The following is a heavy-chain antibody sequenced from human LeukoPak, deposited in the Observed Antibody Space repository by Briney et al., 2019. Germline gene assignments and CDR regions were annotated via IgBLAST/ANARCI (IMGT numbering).Heavy chain of an antibody. CDR1: GYTFINYD. CDR3: ARSTNTYYYGSGRSFDI. CDR2: SNAVNGNT. J-gene: IGHJ3*02. Sequence: ASVRVSSTASGYTFINYDINWVRQTPGHRLEWVGWSNAVNGNTKYSQKFQGRVTITRDTSASTAYMELSSLRSEDTAVYYCARSTNTYYYGSGRSFDIWGQGTMVTVSS. V-gene: IGHV1-3*01. D-gene: IGHD3-10*01.